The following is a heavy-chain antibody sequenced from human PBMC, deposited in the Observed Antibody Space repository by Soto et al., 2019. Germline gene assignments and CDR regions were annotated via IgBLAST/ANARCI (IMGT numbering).Heavy chain of an antibody. J-gene: IGHJ6*02. CDR1: GDTFSSHA. CDR3: ARDVPLNYYDGTFSYYAMDV. D-gene: IGHD3-16*01. CDR2: IIPFFKAT. V-gene: IGHV1-69*01. Sequence: QVQLVQSGAEVKKPGSSVKVSCKASGDTFSSHAISWVRQAPGQGLEWMGGIIPFFKATNYAQKFQGRVTITADDSTSTAYMDLYSLRSEDTDVYYCARDVPLNYYDGTFSYYAMDVWGQGTTVNVSS.